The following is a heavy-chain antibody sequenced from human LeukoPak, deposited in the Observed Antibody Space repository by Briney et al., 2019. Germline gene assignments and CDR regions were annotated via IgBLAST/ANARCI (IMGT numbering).Heavy chain of an antibody. CDR2: MNPNSGNT. CDR1: VYTFTIYD. CDR3: ARYCSSTCCYPFP. V-gene: IGHV1-8*01. J-gene: IGHJ5*02. Sequence: GASVTVSFKASVYTFTIYDINWVRQAAGQGLEGMGWMNPNSGNTGYAQKFQGRVTMTRNTSISTAYMELSSLRSEDTAVYYCARYCSSTCCYPFPWGQGTLVTVSS. D-gene: IGHD2-2*01.